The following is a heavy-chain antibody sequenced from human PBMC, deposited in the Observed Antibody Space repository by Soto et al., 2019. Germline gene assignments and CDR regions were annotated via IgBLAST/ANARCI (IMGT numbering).Heavy chain of an antibody. V-gene: IGHV3-73*02. J-gene: IGHJ6*02. Sequence: QLVESGEGWFNPGGSRPPSWAGSGFAFGGFTIPWARQPSGKGRGGVGRIRSKANSYATAYAAAVKGRFIISRDDSETTAYLQMNSLKIEDTAVYYCFRENYFSYHGMDVWGQGTTVTVSS. CDR2: IRSKANSYAT. CDR3: FRENYFSYHGMDV. CDR1: GFAFGGFT.